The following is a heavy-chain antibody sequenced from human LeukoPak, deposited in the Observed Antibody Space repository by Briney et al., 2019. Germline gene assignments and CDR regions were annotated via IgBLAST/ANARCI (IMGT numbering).Heavy chain of an antibody. CDR1: GFTFSSYG. V-gene: IGHV3-33*01. CDR2: IWYDGNNK. J-gene: IGHJ3*02. CDR3: ARDQPPLYSSSWYGDAFDI. Sequence: PGGSLRLSCAASGFTFSSYGMHWVRQAPGKGLEWVAVIWYDGNNKYYADSVKGRFTISRDNAKNSLYLQMNSLRAEDTAVYYCARDQPPLYSSSWYGDAFDIWGQGTMVTVSS. D-gene: IGHD6-13*01.